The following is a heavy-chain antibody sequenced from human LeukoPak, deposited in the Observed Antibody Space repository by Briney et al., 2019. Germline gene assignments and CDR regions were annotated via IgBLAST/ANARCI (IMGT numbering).Heavy chain of an antibody. CDR1: GFTFSSYW. V-gene: IGHV3-7*01. CDR2: IKQDGSEK. J-gene: IGHJ3*02. CDR3: ASHYYGSGSYGSDAFDI. Sequence: GSLRLSCAASGFTFSSYWMSWVRQAPGKGLEWVANIKQDGSEKYYVDSVKGRFTISRDNAKNSLYLQMNSLRAEDTAVYYCASHYYGSGSYGSDAFDIWGQGTVVTVSS. D-gene: IGHD3-10*01.